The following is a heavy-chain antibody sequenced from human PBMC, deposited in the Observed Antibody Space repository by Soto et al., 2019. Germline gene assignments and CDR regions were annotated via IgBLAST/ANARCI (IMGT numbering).Heavy chain of an antibody. Sequence: ASVKVSCKASGYTFFTHDISWVRQAPGQGLEWMGWISTYSGDTKYAQKFQGRVTMTTDTSTTTAYLELRSLRSDDTAVYYCARHHGPTTSENWFDPWGQGTLVTVSS. CDR2: ISTYSGDT. D-gene: IGHD5-12*01. J-gene: IGHJ5*02. CDR3: ARHHGPTTSENWFDP. CDR1: GYTFFTHD. V-gene: IGHV1-18*01.